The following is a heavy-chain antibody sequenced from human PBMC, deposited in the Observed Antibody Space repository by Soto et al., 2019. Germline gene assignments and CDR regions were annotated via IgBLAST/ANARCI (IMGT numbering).Heavy chain of an antibody. V-gene: IGHV3-15*01. Sequence: EVQLVESGGGLVKPGGSLRLSCAASGFTFSNAWMSWVRQAPGKGLEWVGRIKSKTDGGTTDYAAPVKGRFTISRDDSKNTLYLQMNSLKTEDTAVYYCTTDDLGHSSGWYGSNFDYWGQRTLVTVSS. J-gene: IGHJ4*02. CDR1: GFTFSNAW. D-gene: IGHD6-19*01. CDR2: IKSKTDGGTT. CDR3: TTDDLGHSSGWYGSNFDY.